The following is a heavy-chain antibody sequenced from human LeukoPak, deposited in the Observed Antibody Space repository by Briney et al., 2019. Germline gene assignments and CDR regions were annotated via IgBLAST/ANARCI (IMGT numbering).Heavy chain of an antibody. J-gene: IGHJ5*02. Sequence: PGGSLRLSCAASGFTFSSYSMNWVRQAPGKGLEWVSSISSSSSYIYYADSEKGRFTISRDNAKNSLYLQMNSLRAEDTAVYYCARGSIVVVTGWFDPWGQGTLVTVPS. D-gene: IGHD2-15*01. V-gene: IGHV3-21*01. CDR3: ARGSIVVVTGWFDP. CDR2: ISSSSSYI. CDR1: GFTFSSYS.